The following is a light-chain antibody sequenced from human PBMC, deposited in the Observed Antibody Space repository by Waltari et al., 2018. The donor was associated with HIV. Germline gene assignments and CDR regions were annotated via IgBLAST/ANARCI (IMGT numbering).Light chain of an antibody. Sequence: AIRMTQSPSSFSASRGDRVTITCRASQGINTYLAWYQQKPGRAPNLLIYGASTLQSGVPSRFNGSGSGTDFTLTISCLQSEDFATYYCQQYYSYPLTFGGGTKVEI. CDR3: QQYYSYPLT. CDR2: GAS. CDR1: QGINTY. V-gene: IGKV1-8*01. J-gene: IGKJ4*01.